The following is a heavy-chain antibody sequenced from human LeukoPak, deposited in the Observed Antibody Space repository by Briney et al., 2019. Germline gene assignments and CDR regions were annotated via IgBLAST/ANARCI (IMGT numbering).Heavy chain of an antibody. Sequence: GGSLRLSCAASGFTFSSYAMGWVRQAPGKGLEWVSAISGSGGSTYYADSVKGRFTISRDNSKNTLYLQMNSLRAEDTAVYYCAKAYFAMVRGPFDYWGQGTLVTVSS. V-gene: IGHV3-23*01. J-gene: IGHJ4*02. CDR1: GFTFSSYA. D-gene: IGHD3-10*01. CDR3: AKAYFAMVRGPFDY. CDR2: ISGSGGST.